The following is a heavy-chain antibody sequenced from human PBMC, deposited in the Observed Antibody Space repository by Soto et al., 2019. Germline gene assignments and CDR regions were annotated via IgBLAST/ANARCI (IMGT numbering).Heavy chain of an antibody. CDR3: ARDRIGYCSGGSCYTNWYFDL. CDR2: INAGNGNT. J-gene: IGHJ2*01. Sequence: ASVKVSCKASGYTFTIYAMHCVLQSPLQRLDWMGCINAGNGNTKYSQKFQGRVTITRDTSASTAYMELSSLRSEDTAVYYCARDRIGYCSGGSCYTNWYFDLWGRGTLVTVSS. D-gene: IGHD2-15*01. V-gene: IGHV1-3*01. CDR1: GYTFTIYA.